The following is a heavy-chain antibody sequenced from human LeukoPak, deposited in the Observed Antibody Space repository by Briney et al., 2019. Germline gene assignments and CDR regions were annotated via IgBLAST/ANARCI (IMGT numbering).Heavy chain of an antibody. J-gene: IGHJ3*02. CDR1: GFTFDDYG. D-gene: IGHD2-2*02. CDR3: ARCSRSSTDCYSAFDI. V-gene: IGHV3-20*04. Sequence: PGGSLRLSCEASGFTFDDYGMSWVRQSTGKGLEWVSAITNWNGGSTGYADSVRGRFTISRDNAKNSLYLQMSSLRAEDTALYYCARCSRSSTDCYSAFDIWGQGTMVTVSS. CDR2: ITNWNGGST.